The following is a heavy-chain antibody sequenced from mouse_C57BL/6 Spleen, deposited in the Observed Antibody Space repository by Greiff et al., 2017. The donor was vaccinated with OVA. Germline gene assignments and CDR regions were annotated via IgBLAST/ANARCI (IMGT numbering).Heavy chain of an antibody. J-gene: IGHJ1*03. V-gene: IGHV5-4*01. CDR1: GFTFSSYA. Sequence: EVKVVESGGGLVKPGGSLKLSCAASGFTFSSYAMSWVRQTPEKRLEWVATISDGGSYTYYPDNVKGRFTISRDNAKNNLYLQMSHLKSEDTAMYYCARDLGRLPWYFDVWGTGTTVTVSS. D-gene: IGHD2-2*01. CDR3: ARDLGRLPWYFDV. CDR2: ISDGGSYT.